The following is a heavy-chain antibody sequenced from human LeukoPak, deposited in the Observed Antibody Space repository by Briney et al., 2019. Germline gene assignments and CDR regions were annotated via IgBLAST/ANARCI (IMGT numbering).Heavy chain of an antibody. CDR3: ARGRIAERYFDY. CDR2: ISYDGSNK. CDR1: GFTFSSYW. V-gene: IGHV3-30-3*01. J-gene: IGHJ4*02. Sequence: GGSLRLSCAASGFTFSSYWMHWVRQAPGKGLEWVAVISYDGSNKYYADSVKGRFTISRDNSKNTLYLQMNSLRAEDTAVYYCARGRIAERYFDYWGQGTLVTVSS. D-gene: IGHD6-13*01.